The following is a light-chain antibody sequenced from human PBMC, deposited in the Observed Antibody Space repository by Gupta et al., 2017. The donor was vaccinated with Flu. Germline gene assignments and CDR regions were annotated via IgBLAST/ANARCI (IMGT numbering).Light chain of an antibody. CDR1: EGIKTW. Sequence: SSVCAPVGDRVTITCRASEGIKTWIDWYQQKPGKGPKLRLCAASTLQSGVPSRFSGSGYGTDFTLTIRSRQLEDSATYDCQQANGFPLFTFGHGTKVEIK. CDR2: AAS. J-gene: IGKJ3*01. CDR3: QQANGFPLFT. V-gene: IGKV1-12*01.